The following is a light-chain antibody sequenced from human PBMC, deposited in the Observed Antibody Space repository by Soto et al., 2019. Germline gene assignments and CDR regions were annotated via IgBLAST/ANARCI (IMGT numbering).Light chain of an antibody. V-gene: IGLV1-51*01. CDR2: DNN. CDR3: ATWDRSLSVYVL. Sequence: QSVLPQPPSVSAAPGQKVTISCSGSSSKVGSNYVSWYQQLPGTAPKLLIYDNNKRPSGIPDRFSGSKSGTSATLDITGLQTGDEADYYCATWDRSLSVYVLFGGGTKVTVL. J-gene: IGLJ2*01. CDR1: SSKVGSNY.